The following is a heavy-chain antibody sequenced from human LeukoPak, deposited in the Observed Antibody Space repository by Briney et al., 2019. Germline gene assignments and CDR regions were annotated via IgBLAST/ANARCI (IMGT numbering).Heavy chain of an antibody. CDR3: AILTTAKTGFDY. D-gene: IGHD4/OR15-4a*01. J-gene: IGHJ4*02. V-gene: IGHV3-72*01. CDR2: TRNKANSYTT. Sequence: PGRSLRLSCAASGFTFSDHYMDWVRQAPGKGLEWVGRTRNKANSYTTEYAASVKGRFTISRDDSKNSLYLQMNSLKTEDTAVYYCAILTTAKTGFDYWGQGTLVTVSS. CDR1: GFTFSDHY.